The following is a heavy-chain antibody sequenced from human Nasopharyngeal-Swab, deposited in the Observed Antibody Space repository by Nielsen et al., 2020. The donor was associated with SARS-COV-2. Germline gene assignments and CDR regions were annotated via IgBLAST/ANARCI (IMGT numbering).Heavy chain of an antibody. D-gene: IGHD4-17*01. CDR3: ARGRYGDYGVDYYYYMDV. Sequence: SETLSLTCTVSGGSTRSHYWSWVRQLPGKGLEWIGYSSYIGSSNYKPSLKSRVTISVDTSKNPFSLKLRFVTAADTAVYYCARGRYGDYGVDYYYYMDVWGKGTTVTVSS. CDR2: SSYIGSS. V-gene: IGHV4-59*11. J-gene: IGHJ6*03. CDR1: GGSTRSHY.